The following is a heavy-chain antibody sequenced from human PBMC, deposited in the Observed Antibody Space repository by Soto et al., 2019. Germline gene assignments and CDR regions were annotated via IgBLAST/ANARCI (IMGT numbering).Heavy chain of an antibody. CDR2: IYPGDSDT. V-gene: IGHV5-51*01. Sequence: GESLKISCKGSGYSFTSYWIGWVRQMPGKGLEWMGIIYPGDSDTRYSPSFQGQVTISADKSISTAYLQWSSLKASDTAMYYCARGYCSSTSCLDAFDIWGQAPMVTVSS. CDR1: GYSFTSYW. J-gene: IGHJ3*02. D-gene: IGHD2-2*01. CDR3: ARGYCSSTSCLDAFDI.